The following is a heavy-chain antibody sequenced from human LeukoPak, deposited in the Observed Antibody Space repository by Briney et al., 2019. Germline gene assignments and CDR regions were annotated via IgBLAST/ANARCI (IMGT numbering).Heavy chain of an antibody. Sequence: PSETLSLTCTVSGGSISNSSYYWGWIRQPPGKGLEWIGIIYYSGITHYNPSLKSRVTILVDTSKNQFSLKLSSVTDADTAVYYCARVRRSLNWFDSWGQGTLVTVSS. CDR2: IYYSGIT. V-gene: IGHV4-39*01. CDR1: GGSISNSSYY. J-gene: IGHJ5*01. D-gene: IGHD3-3*01. CDR3: ARVRRSLNWFDS.